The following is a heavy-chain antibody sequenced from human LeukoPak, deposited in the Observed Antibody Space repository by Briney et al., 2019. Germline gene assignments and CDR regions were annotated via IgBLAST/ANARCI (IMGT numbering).Heavy chain of an antibody. CDR1: GFTFSSYA. V-gene: IGHV3-21*01. CDR2: ISSSSAYI. CDR3: ARLEAAVFDY. J-gene: IGHJ4*02. D-gene: IGHD6-13*01. Sequence: SGGSLRLSCAASGFTFSSYAMTWVSQAPGKGLEWVSSISSSSAYIYYADSLKGRFTISRDNAKNSLYLQVNSLRAEDTAVYYCARLEAAVFDYWGQGTLVTVSS.